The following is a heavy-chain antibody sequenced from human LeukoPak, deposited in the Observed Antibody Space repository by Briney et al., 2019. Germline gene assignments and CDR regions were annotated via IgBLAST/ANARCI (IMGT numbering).Heavy chain of an antibody. Sequence: PGGSLRLSCAASGFTFSNYGMNWVRPTPSKGLEWVAFIRFDGSNKYYVESVKGRFAISRDNSKNMLYLQVNSLRAEDTAIYHFAKTTYCGVDCYSWYFDYWGQGTLVTVSS. D-gene: IGHD2-21*02. CDR1: GFTFSNYG. CDR2: IRFDGSNK. J-gene: IGHJ4*02. CDR3: AKTTYCGVDCYSWYFDY. V-gene: IGHV3-30*02.